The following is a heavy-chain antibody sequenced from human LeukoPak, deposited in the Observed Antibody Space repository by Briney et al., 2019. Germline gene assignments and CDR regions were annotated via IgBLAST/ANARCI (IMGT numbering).Heavy chain of an antibody. Sequence: GGSLRLFCAASGFTISSHAMNWVRHALGKGLEWVSTISIVDDTAYYADSVKGRFTISRDNSKNTLYLQMNSLRAEDTAVYYCARRLGDNYANFYYYYMDIWGKGTTVTVSS. CDR2: ISIVDDTA. D-gene: IGHD3-16*01. V-gene: IGHV3-23*01. CDR1: GFTISSHA. J-gene: IGHJ6*03. CDR3: ARRLGDNYANFYYYYMDI.